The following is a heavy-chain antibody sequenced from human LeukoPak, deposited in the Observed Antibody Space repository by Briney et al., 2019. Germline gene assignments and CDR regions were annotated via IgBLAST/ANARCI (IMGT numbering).Heavy chain of an antibody. D-gene: IGHD3-3*01. CDR1: GGSISSYY. CDR2: IYYSGST. J-gene: IGHJ4*02. CDR3: ARGSFDFWSGYFPD. Sequence: PSETLSLTCTVSGGSISSYYWSWIRQPPGKGLEWIGYIYYSGSTNYNPSLKSRVTISVDTSKNQFSLKLSSVTAADTAVYHCARGSFDFWSGYFPDWGQGTLVTVSS. V-gene: IGHV4-59*01.